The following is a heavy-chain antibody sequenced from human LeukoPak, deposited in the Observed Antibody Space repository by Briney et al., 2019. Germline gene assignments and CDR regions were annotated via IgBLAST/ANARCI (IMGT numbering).Heavy chain of an antibody. Sequence: ASVKVSCKASGDTFTSYDINWVRQATGQGLEWMGWMNPNSGNTGYAQKFQGRVTMTRNTSISTAYMELSSLRSEDTAVYYCARGPFEDIAMPDYYYGMDVWGQGTTVTVSS. CDR3: ARGPFEDIAMPDYYYGMDV. D-gene: IGHD5-18*01. CDR2: MNPNSGNT. V-gene: IGHV1-8*01. J-gene: IGHJ6*02. CDR1: GDTFTSYD.